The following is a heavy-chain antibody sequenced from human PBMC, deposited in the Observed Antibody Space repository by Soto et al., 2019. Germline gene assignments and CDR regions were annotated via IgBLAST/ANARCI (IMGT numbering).Heavy chain of an antibody. V-gene: IGHV3-64D*08. Sequence: GGSLRLSCSASGFTFSSYAMHWVRQAPGKGLEYVSAISSNGGSTYYADSVKGRFTISRDNSKNTLYLQMSSLRAEDTAVYYCVKEIVGATSWFDPWGQGILVTVSS. CDR3: VKEIVGATSWFDP. CDR1: GFTFSSYA. CDR2: ISSNGGST. J-gene: IGHJ5*02. D-gene: IGHD1-26*01.